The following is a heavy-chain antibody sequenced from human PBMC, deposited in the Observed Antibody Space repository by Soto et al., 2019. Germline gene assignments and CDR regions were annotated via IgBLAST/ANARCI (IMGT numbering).Heavy chain of an antibody. CDR1: GFTVGNTY. V-gene: IGHV3-66*01. CDR2: IYNSGYA. J-gene: IGHJ6*02. CDR3: AREGIAAAGELHGMDV. D-gene: IGHD6-13*01. Sequence: PGGSLRLSCAASGFTVGNTYMNWVRQAPGKGLEWVSVIYNSGYAYYADSVKGRFTISRDSSKSTLHLQMNSLRAEDTAVYYCAREGIAAAGELHGMDVWGQGTTVTVSS.